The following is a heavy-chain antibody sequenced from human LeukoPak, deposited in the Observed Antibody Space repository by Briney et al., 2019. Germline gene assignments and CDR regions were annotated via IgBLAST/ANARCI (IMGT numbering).Heavy chain of an antibody. D-gene: IGHD1-26*01. Sequence: ASVKVSCKASGYTFTSYDINWVRQATGQGLEWMRWMNPNSGNTGYAQKFQGRVTMTRNTSISTAYMELSSLRSEDTAVYYCARGHRYSGSSPTHYWGQGTLVTVSS. V-gene: IGHV1-8*01. CDR3: ARGHRYSGSSPTHY. CDR1: GYTFTSYD. J-gene: IGHJ4*02. CDR2: MNPNSGNT.